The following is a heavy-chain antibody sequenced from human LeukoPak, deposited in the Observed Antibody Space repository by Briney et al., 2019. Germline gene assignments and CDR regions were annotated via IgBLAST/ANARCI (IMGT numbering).Heavy chain of an antibody. CDR1: GGSISSGSYY. Sequence: SETLSLTCTVSGGSISSGSYYWNWIRQPAGKGLEWIGRIHTSGSTNYNPSLKSRVTISVDTSKNQFSLKLSSVTAADTAVYYCARFNSGSYQHYFDYWGQGTLVTVSS. CDR2: IHTSGST. CDR3: ARFNSGSYQHYFDY. D-gene: IGHD1-26*01. V-gene: IGHV4-61*02. J-gene: IGHJ4*02.